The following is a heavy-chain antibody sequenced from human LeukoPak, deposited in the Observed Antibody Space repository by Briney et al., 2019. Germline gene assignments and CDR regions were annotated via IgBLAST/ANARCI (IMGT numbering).Heavy chain of an antibody. CDR3: ARVSLTYYYVDY. J-gene: IGHJ4*02. V-gene: IGHV3-64*01. D-gene: IGHD3-10*02. Sequence: GGSLRLSCAASGFTFSSYAMHWVLQAPGKGLEYVSAISSNGGSTYYANSVKGRFTISRDNSKNTLYLQMGSLRAEDMAVYYCARVSLTYYYVDYWGQGTLVTVSS. CDR1: GFTFSSYA. CDR2: ISSNGGST.